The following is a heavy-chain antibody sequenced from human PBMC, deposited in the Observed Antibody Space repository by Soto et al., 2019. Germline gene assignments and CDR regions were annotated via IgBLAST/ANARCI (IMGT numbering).Heavy chain of an antibody. CDR2: FDPEDGET. D-gene: IGHD3-10*01. CDR1: GYTFTSYG. J-gene: IGHJ5*02. V-gene: IGHV1-24*01. Sequence: GASVKVSCKASGYTFTSYGISWVRQAPGQGLEWMGGFDPEDGETIYAQKIKGRVTMTEDTSTDTAYKELSSLRSEDTAVYYCASVCSVLLWFGFLFSWFVPWGHVTFFTVSS. CDR3: ASVCSVLLWFGFLFSWFVP.